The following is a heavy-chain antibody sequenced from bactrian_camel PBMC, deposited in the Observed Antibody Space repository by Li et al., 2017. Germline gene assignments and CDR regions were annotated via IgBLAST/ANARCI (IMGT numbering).Heavy chain of an antibody. CDR1: GFPFSSYS. Sequence: HVQLVESGGGLVQPGGSLRLSRAASGFPFSSYSMSWIRQAPGKGLEWVSRIYLDGSATYYADSVKGRFTISRDNARNTLYLQMNRMKTEDAGVYYWAARGLYADYTYWGQGTQVTVS. J-gene: IGHJ4*01. D-gene: IGHD1*01. CDR3: AARGLYADYTY. CDR2: IYLDGSAT. V-gene: IGHV3S6*01.